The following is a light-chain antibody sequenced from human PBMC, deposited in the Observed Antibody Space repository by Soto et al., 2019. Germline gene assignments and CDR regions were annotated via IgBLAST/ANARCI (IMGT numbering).Light chain of an antibody. CDR2: EVS. CDR1: NSDVDGYNY. J-gene: IGLJ1*01. Sequence: QSALTQPASVSGSPGQSITISCTGTNSDVDGYNYVSWCQQHPGKAPELMISEVSHRPSGVSNRFSGSKSDNAASLTISGLQAEDEADYYCSSYTSISTLYVFGTGTKVTVL. V-gene: IGLV2-14*01. CDR3: SSYTSISTLYV.